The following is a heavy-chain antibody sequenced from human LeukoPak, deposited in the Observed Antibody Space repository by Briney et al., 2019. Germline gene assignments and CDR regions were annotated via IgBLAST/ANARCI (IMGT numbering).Heavy chain of an antibody. CDR1: GGSISSGGYS. CDR2: IYHSGTT. V-gene: IGHV4-30-2*01. Sequence: SQTLSLTCAVAGGSISSGGYSWSWIRQPPGKGLEGIGYIYHSGTTYYNPSPKSRVTISVDRSKNQFSLKLSSVTAADTAVYYCARSRITMVRGVIMASGWFDPWGQGTLVTVSS. D-gene: IGHD3-10*01. CDR3: ARSRITMVRGVIMASGWFDP. J-gene: IGHJ5*02.